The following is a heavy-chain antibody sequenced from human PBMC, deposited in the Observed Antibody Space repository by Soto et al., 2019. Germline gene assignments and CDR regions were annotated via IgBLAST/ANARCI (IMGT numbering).Heavy chain of an antibody. J-gene: IGHJ6*02. CDR2: INHSGST. D-gene: IGHD6-13*01. CDR3: ARSRARYCYYGMDV. V-gene: IGHV4-34*01. Sequence: SETLSLTCAVYGGSFSGYYWSWIRQPPGKGLEWIGEINHSGSTNYNPSLKSRVTISVDTSKNQFSLKLSSVTAADTAVYYCARSRARYCYYGMDVWGQGTTVTVSS. CDR1: GGSFSGYY.